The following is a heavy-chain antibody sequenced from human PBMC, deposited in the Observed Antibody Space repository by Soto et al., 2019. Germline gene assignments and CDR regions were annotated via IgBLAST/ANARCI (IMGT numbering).Heavy chain of an antibody. Sequence: QVQLVQSGAEVKNPGASVTVSCKASGYEFDNYGISWVRQAPGQGLEWMGWISGYNGNTNSAENFHGRVTTTRDTSTSIAYMELKSLRSDDTAVYCCARGLTRFGESTDPCDVWGQGTMVTVSS. CDR2: ISGYNGNT. V-gene: IGHV1-18*01. J-gene: IGHJ3*01. CDR3: ARGLTRFGESTDPCDV. D-gene: IGHD3-10*01. CDR1: GYEFDNYG.